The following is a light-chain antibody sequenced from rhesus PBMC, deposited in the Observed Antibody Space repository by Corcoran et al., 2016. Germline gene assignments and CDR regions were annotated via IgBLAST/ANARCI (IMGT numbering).Light chain of an antibody. CDR1: QGISNN. Sequence: DIQMTQSPSSLSASVGDTVTITCRASQGISNNLAWYQQNTGKVPKLLIYYASTLQSGVPSRFSGSGSGTDVTLTISRLQPEEFATYYCQHGYGTPLTFGGGTKVEIK. CDR2: YAS. J-gene: IGKJ4*01. V-gene: IGKV1S15*01. CDR3: QHGYGTPLT.